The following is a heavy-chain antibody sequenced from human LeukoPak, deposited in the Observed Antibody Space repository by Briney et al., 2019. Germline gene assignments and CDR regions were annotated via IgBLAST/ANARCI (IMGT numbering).Heavy chain of an antibody. CDR2: ISGSGGST. D-gene: IGHD3-10*01. CDR1: GFTFSSYG. V-gene: IGHV3-23*01. J-gene: IGHJ3*02. CDR3: AKDTVFNKIWFGDQDAFDI. Sequence: PGGSLRLSCAASGFTFSSYGMSWVRQAPGKGLEWVSAISGSGGSTYYADSVKGRFTISRDNSKNTLYLQMNRLRAEDTAVYYCAKDTVFNKIWFGDQDAFDIWGQGTMVTVSS.